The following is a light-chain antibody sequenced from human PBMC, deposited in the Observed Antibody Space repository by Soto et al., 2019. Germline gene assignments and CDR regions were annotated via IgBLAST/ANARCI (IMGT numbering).Light chain of an antibody. V-gene: IGLV2-14*01. Sequence: QSVLTQPASVSVSPGQSITISCTGTSSDVGGYNYVSWYQQYPGKAPKLLIYDVSNRPSGVSNRFSGSNSGNAASLTISGLQAEDEDDYYCTSYTSSPTYVVFGGGTKLTVL. J-gene: IGLJ2*01. CDR1: SSDVGGYNY. CDR3: TSYTSSPTYVV. CDR2: DVS.